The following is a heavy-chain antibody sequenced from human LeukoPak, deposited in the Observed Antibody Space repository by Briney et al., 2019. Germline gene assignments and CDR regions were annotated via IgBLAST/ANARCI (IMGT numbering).Heavy chain of an antibody. CDR1: GYSISSGYY. J-gene: IGHJ3*02. CDR2: IYHNGNT. V-gene: IGHV4-38-2*02. D-gene: IGHD3-22*01. CDR3: ARDGYYDSSGYYYKLDAFDI. Sequence: PSETLSLTCAVSGYSISSGYYWGWIRQPPRKGLEWIGSIYHNGNTYYNPSLKSRVTISADTSKNQFSLKLSSVTAADTAVYYCARDGYYDSSGYYYKLDAFDIWGQGTTVTVSS.